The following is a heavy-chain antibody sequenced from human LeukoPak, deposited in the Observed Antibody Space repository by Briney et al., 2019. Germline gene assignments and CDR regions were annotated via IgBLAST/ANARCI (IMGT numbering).Heavy chain of an antibody. Sequence: SETLSLTRTVSGYSISSGYYWGWIRQPPGKGLEWIGSIYHSGSTYYNPSLKSRVTISVDTSKNQFSLKLSSVTAADTAVYYCAREVTAMVDYWGQGTLVTVSS. J-gene: IGHJ4*02. CDR3: AREVTAMVDY. CDR1: GYSISSGYY. CDR2: IYHSGST. V-gene: IGHV4-38-2*02. D-gene: IGHD5-18*01.